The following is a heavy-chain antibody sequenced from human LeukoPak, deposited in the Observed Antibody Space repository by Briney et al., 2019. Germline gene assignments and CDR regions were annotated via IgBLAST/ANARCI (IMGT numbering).Heavy chain of an antibody. CDR1: GGTFSSYA. CDR2: IIPIFGTA. V-gene: IGHV1-69*01. J-gene: IGHJ4*02. D-gene: IGHD2-21*01. CDR3: ARNQQAYCGGDRYQYYFDY. Sequence: SVKVSCKASGGTFSSYAISWVRQAPGQGLEWMGGIIPIFGTANYAQKFQGRVTITAEESTSTAYMELSSLRSEDTAVYYCARNQQAYCGGDRYQYYFDYWGQGTLVTVSS.